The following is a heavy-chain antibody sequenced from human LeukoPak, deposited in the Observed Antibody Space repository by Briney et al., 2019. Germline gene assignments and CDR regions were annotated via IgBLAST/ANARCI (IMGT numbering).Heavy chain of an antibody. CDR1: GYTFTSYD. CDR2: MNPNSGNT. J-gene: IGHJ4*02. D-gene: IGHD2-15*01. Sequence: PGASVKVSCKASGYTFTSYDINWVRQATGQGLEWMGWMNPNSGNTGYAQKFQGRVTMTRNTSISTAYMELSSLRSEDTAVYYCARGQGCSGGSCYSKGDYWGQGTLVTVSS. CDR3: ARGQGCSGGSCYSKGDY. V-gene: IGHV1-8*01.